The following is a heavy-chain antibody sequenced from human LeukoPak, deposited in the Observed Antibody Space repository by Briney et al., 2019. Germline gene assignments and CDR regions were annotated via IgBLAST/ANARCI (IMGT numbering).Heavy chain of an antibody. CDR2: IIPIFGTA. CDR1: GGTFSSYA. CDR3: ARGQGIQPTDAFDI. J-gene: IGHJ3*02. D-gene: IGHD5-18*01. V-gene: IGHV1-69*13. Sequence: SVKVSCKASGGTFSSYAISWVRQAPGQGLEWMGGIIPIFGTASYAQKFQGRVTITADESTSTAYMELSSLRSEDTAVYYCARGQGIQPTDAFDIWGQGTMVTVSS.